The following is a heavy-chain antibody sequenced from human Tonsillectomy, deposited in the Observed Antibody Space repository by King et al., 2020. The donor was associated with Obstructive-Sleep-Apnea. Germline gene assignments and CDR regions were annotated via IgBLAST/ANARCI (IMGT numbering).Heavy chain of an antibody. CDR2: ISWDMSSI. Sequence: QLVQSGGGLVQPVRSLRIAYAASGFTFDDYAMHLVRQAPGKGLEWVSGISWDMSSIGYADAVKGRFTISRDNAKNSLYLQMNSLRAEDTALYYCAKAFSGYYYDYWGQGTLVTVSS. D-gene: IGHD3-22*01. CDR3: AKAFSGYYYDY. V-gene: IGHV3-9*01. J-gene: IGHJ4*02. CDR1: GFTFDDYA.